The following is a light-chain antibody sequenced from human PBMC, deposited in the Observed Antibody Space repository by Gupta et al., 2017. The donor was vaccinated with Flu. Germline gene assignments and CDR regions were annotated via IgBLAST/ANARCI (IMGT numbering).Light chain of an antibody. V-gene: IGLV2-14*01. Sequence: QSALTQPASVSGSPGPSITISCTGTSSDVGGQNYVSWYQQHPGKAHNLMIYEVSNRPSGVSSRFSASKSGNAASLTISVHQAEDEADYYCTSDTNSSTWVFGGGTKLTV. CDR3: TSDTNSSTWV. J-gene: IGLJ3*02. CDR1: SSDVGGQNY. CDR2: EVS.